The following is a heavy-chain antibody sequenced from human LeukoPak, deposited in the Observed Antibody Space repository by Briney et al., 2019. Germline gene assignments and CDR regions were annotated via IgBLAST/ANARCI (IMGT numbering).Heavy chain of an antibody. D-gene: IGHD3-22*01. CDR1: GLTFSSYT. CDR3: AKSHDSSGSDY. J-gene: IGHJ4*02. Sequence: GGSLRLSCAASGLTFSSYTMSWVRQAPGKGLEWVSAISAGGGNTYYADSVKGRFTISRDNSKNTLYMQMNSLRAEDTAVYYCAKSHDSSGSDYWGQGTLVTVSS. V-gene: IGHV3-23*01. CDR2: ISAGGGNT.